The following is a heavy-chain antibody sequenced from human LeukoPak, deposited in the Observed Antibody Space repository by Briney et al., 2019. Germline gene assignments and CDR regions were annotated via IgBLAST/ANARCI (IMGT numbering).Heavy chain of an antibody. CDR1: GFTFSSYW. CDR2: INNDGSST. D-gene: IGHD3-22*01. V-gene: IGHV3-74*01. CDR3: AKGRDYYDSSGHNWFDP. J-gene: IGHJ5*02. Sequence: QAGGSLRLSCAASGFTFSSYWMHWVRQAPGKGLVWVSRINNDGSSTSYADSVKGRFTISRDNAKNTLYLQMNSLRAEDTAVYYCAKGRDYYDSSGHNWFDPWGQGTLVTVSS.